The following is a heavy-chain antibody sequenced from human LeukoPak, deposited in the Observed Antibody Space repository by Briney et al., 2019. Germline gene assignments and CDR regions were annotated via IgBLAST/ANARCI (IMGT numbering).Heavy chain of an antibody. CDR3: ARHLGSGWYL. D-gene: IGHD6-19*01. Sequence: SETLSLTCTVSGGSISSYYWSWIRQPPGKGLEWIGYIYYSGSTNYNPSLKSRVTISVDTSKNQFSLKLSSVTAADTAVYYCARHLGSGWYLWGQGTLVTVSS. CDR2: IYYSGST. CDR1: GGSISSYY. V-gene: IGHV4-59*08. J-gene: IGHJ5*02.